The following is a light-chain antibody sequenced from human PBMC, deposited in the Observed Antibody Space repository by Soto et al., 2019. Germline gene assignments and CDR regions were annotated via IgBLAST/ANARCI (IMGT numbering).Light chain of an antibody. CDR2: EVS. V-gene: IGLV2-8*01. CDR3: CSYAGSNNFV. J-gene: IGLJ1*01. CDR1: SSDVGGFNY. Sequence: QSVLTQPPSASGSPGQSVTISCTGTSSDVGGFNYVSWYQQHPRKAPKLIIYEVSKRPSGVPDRLSGSKSGNTASLTVSGLQAEDEADYYCCSYAGSNNFVCGTGTKVTVL.